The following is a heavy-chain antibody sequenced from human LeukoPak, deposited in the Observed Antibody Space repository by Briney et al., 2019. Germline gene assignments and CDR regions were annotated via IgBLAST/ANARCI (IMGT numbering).Heavy chain of an antibody. CDR1: GDSVSSNSAT. CDR2: TYYRSKWYN. D-gene: IGHD6-19*01. Sequence: SQTLSLTCAISGDSVSSNSATWNWIRQSPSRGLEWLGRTYYRSKWYNDYAVSVKSRITINPDTSKNQFSLHLNSVTPKDTAVYHCARVEAGKGWFDPWGQGTQVTVSS. V-gene: IGHV6-1*01. J-gene: IGHJ5*02. CDR3: ARVEAGKGWFDP.